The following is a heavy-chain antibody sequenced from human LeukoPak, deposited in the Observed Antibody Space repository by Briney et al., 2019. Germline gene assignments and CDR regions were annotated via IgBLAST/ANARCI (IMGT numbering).Heavy chain of an antibody. V-gene: IGHV3-7*01. CDR1: GLSFSSYG. CDR3: ARDPGYGLDY. D-gene: IGHD5-18*01. CDR2: IKQDGSEK. Sequence: GGSLRLSCAASGLSFSSYGMHWVRQAPGKGLEWVANIKQDGSEKDYVDSVKGRFTISRDNAKNSLYLQMNSLRAEDTAVYYCARDPGYGLDYWGQGTLVTVSS. J-gene: IGHJ4*02.